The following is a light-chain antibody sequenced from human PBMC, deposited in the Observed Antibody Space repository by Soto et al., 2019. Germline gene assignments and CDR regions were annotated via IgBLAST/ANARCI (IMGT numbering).Light chain of an antibody. CDR3: MQGTSWPWT. CDR1: QSLIHSDGNTY. CDR2: KVS. J-gene: IGKJ1*01. V-gene: IGKV2-30*02. Sequence: DVVMTQSPLSLPVTLGQPASISCRSSQSLIHSDGNTYLNWFQQRPGQPPRRLIYKVSDRDSGVPDRIHGSGSGTDFLLKISRVESEDVGVYYCMQGTSWPWTFGPGTEVEIK.